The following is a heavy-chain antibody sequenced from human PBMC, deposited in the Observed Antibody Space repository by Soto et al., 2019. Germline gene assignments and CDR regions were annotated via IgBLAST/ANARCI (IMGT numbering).Heavy chain of an antibody. CDR2: ISYDGSDI. J-gene: IGHJ4*02. V-gene: IGHV3-30*03. Sequence: GGSLRLSCVGSGFIFSNYGMHWVRQAPGKGLEWVAFISYDGSDILYADSVKGRFTISRDNSKSTLFLHMNRPTAEDTAIYFCAIVRVADSPLDHWGQGTLVTVSS. CDR1: GFIFSNYG. CDR3: AIVRVADSPLDH. D-gene: IGHD3-10*02.